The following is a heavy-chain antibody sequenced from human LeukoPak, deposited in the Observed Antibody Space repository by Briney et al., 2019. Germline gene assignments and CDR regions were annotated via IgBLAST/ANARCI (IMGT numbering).Heavy chain of an antibody. Sequence: GGSLRLSCVASGFSFSNYGMSWDRQAPGKGLEWVSGISWNSGSIGYADSVKGRFTISRDNAKNSLYLQMNSLRAEDTALYYCAKDSGAGTYYYGSGSYYYYYYGMDVWGQGTTVTVSS. CDR2: ISWNSGSI. CDR1: GFSFSNYG. V-gene: IGHV3-9*01. D-gene: IGHD3-10*01. CDR3: AKDSGAGTYYYGSGSYYYYYYGMDV. J-gene: IGHJ6*02.